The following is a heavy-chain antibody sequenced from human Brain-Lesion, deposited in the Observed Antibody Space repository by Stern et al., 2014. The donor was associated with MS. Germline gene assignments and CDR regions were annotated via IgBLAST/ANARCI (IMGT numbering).Heavy chain of an antibody. CDR1: GYTFTTYG. CDR3: ARRVYGDYAAYQDL. J-gene: IGHJ5*02. D-gene: IGHD4-17*01. Sequence: VQLVESRGEPKKPGASVNVSCKASGYTFTTYGIRSVRPAPGPGLVWMAWLSASTANTNYSPTFQGRVTMTTDTATSTAYMDLRSLRPDDTAIYYCARRVYGDYAAYQDLWGQGTPVTVSS. V-gene: IGHV1-18*04. CDR2: LSASTANT.